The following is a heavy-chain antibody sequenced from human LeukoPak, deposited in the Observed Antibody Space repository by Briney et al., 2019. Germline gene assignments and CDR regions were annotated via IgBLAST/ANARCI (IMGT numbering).Heavy chain of an antibody. D-gene: IGHD4-23*01. CDR1: GFTLTYYA. CDR3: AISSYDYGGIEGPFDY. CDR2: TSYDGNKK. V-gene: IGHV3-30*15. Sequence: GRSLRLSCAASGFTLTYYAMHWVRQAPGKGLGWVAVTSYDGNKKYYADSVKGRFTISRDSSKNTLYLQMSSLRAEDTAVYYCAISSYDYGGIEGPFDYWGQGTLVTVSS. J-gene: IGHJ4*02.